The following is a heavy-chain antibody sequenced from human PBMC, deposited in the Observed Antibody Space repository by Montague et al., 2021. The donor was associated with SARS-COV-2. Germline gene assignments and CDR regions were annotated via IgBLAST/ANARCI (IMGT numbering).Heavy chain of an antibody. J-gene: IGHJ6*02. V-gene: IGHV4-34*01. CDR2: INHTGSA. D-gene: IGHD3-3*01. CDR3: ARGQATISGVLIFITAAGHLDG. Sequence: SETLSLTCAVSGGSFTGYYWTWIRQSPGKGLEWIGDINHTGSATYNPSLKGRVTLSRDTSKNQFSLKLQSVTPADTAVYYCARGQATISGVLIFITAAGHLDGWGQGTPVTVSS. CDR1: GGSFTGYY.